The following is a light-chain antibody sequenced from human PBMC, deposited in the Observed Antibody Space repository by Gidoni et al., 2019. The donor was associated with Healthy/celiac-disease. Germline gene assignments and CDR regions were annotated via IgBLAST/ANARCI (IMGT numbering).Light chain of an antibody. CDR2: SKN. Sequence: SSELTQDPAVSVALGPTVRITCQGDSLRSYYASWYQQKPGQAPVLVIYSKNNRPSGIPDRFSGSSSGNTASSTITGAQAEDEADYYCNSLYSSGNYVVFGGGTKLTVL. J-gene: IGLJ2*01. CDR1: SLRSYY. V-gene: IGLV3-19*01. CDR3: NSLYSSGNYVV.